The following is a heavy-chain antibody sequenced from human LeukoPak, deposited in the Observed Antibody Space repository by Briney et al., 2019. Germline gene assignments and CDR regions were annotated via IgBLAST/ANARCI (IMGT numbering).Heavy chain of an antibody. CDR2: ISSNGGST. Sequence: PGGSLRLSCSASGFTFSSYAMHWVRQAPGKGLEYVSAISSNGGSTYYADSVKGRFTISRDNSKNTLYLQMSSLRAEDTAVYYCVKELFSATTMVRGVINWFAPWGQGTLVTVSS. D-gene: IGHD3-10*01. J-gene: IGHJ5*02. CDR1: GFTFSSYA. CDR3: VKELFSATTMVRGVINWFAP. V-gene: IGHV3-64D*09.